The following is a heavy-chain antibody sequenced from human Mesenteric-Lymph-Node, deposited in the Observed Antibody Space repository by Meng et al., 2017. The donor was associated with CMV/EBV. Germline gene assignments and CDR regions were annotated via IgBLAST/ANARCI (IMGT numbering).Heavy chain of an antibody. CDR1: GGSFSGYY. D-gene: IGHD3/OR15-3a*01. CDR2: INHSGST. V-gene: IGHV4-34*01. Sequence: SETLSLTCAVYGGSFSGYYWSWIRQPPGKGLEWIGEINHSGSTNYNPSLKSRVTISVDTSKNQFSLRVSSVTATDTAVYYCAREHSDFYEVSSYYGLDVWGQGTAVTVSS. J-gene: IGHJ6*02. CDR3: AREHSDFYEVSSYYGLDV.